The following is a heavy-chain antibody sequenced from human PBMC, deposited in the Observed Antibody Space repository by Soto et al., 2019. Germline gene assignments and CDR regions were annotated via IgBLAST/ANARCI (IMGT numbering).Heavy chain of an antibody. Sequence: EVQLVESGGGLVQPGRSLRLSCAASGFTFDDYAMNWVRQAPGKGLEWVSGISWNSGSICYADSVKGRFTISRDNAKNSLYLQMNSLRAEDTALYYCAKAEHTGDFATPYYFDYWGQGTLVTVSS. V-gene: IGHV3-9*01. D-gene: IGHD2-21*02. CDR3: AKAEHTGDFATPYYFDY. CDR2: ISWNSGSI. J-gene: IGHJ4*02. CDR1: GFTFDDYA.